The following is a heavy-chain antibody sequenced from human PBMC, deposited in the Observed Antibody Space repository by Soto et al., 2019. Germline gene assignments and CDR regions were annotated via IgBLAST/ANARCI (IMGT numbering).Heavy chain of an antibody. V-gene: IGHV3-33*01. D-gene: IGHD3-10*01. J-gene: IGHJ4*02. CDR1: GFTFSSYG. CDR2: IWYNGSNK. Sequence: GGSLTLSCAASGFTFSSYGMHWVRQAPGKGLEWVAVIWYNGSNKYYADSVKGRFTISRDNSNNTPHLQMNILRAEETAVYYCASGSEGVKEWDYAPSDHWGQGTLVTVSS. CDR3: ASGSEGVKEWDYAPSDH.